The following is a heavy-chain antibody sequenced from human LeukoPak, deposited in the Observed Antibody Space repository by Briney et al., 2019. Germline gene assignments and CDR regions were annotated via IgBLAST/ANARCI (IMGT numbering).Heavy chain of an antibody. V-gene: IGHV4-39*01. D-gene: IGHD2-15*01. J-gene: IGHJ3*02. CDR1: GGSIRSSDYY. CDR2: IYYSGTT. Sequence: SETLSLTCTVSGGSIRSSDYYWCWIRQPPGKGLEWIASIYYSGTTHYNPSHQSRVTMSVDTSKNQFSLRLSSVTTADTAVYYCARRLVVEAATRGDAFDIWGQGTMVTVSS. CDR3: ARRLVVEAATRGDAFDI.